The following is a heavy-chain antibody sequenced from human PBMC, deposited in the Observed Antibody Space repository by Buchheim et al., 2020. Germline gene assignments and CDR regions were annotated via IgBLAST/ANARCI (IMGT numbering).Heavy chain of an antibody. CDR2: ISYDGSNK. CDR3: AKVIMTLGTYYYYGMDV. J-gene: IGHJ6*02. D-gene: IGHD1-26*01. Sequence: QVQLVESGGGVVQPGRSLRLSCAASGFTFSSYGMHWVRQAPGKGLEWVAVISYDGSNKYYADSVKGRFTISRDNSKNTLYLQMNSLRAEDTAVYYCAKVIMTLGTYYYYGMDVWGQGTT. V-gene: IGHV3-30*18. CDR1: GFTFSSYG.